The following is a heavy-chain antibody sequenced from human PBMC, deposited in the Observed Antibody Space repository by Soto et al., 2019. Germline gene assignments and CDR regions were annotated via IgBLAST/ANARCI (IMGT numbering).Heavy chain of an antibody. Sequence: EVQLVESGGGLVQPGGSLRLSCAASGFSITNTWMHWVRQAPGKGLEWVGRDKSKADGGTADYAAPVKGRFTVSRDDSKNTQSLQMNSLKMEDAAVYYCNSYPDFWGGHTPLWGQGTLVTVSS. CDR1: GFSITNTW. CDR3: NSYPDFWGGHTPL. CDR2: DKSKADGGTA. V-gene: IGHV3-15*07. J-gene: IGHJ4*02. D-gene: IGHD3-3*01.